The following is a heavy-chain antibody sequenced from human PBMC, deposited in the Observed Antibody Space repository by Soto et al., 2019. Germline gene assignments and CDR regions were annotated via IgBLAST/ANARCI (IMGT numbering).Heavy chain of an antibody. CDR3: AKINGSHRPLFQDY. J-gene: IGHJ4*02. CDR2: ISGSGGNT. D-gene: IGHD2-21*01. Sequence: EVQLLESGGGLVQPGGSLRLSCVVSRFTFSGYAMNWVRQAPGKGLEWVSGISGSGGNTHYADSVKGRFTISRDNSKNTLYLQMNSLRAEDTALYYCAKINGSHRPLFQDYWGQGTLVTVST. CDR1: RFTFSGYA. V-gene: IGHV3-23*01.